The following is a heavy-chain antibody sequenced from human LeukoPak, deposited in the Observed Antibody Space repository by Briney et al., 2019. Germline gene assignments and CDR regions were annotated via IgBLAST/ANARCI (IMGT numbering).Heavy chain of an antibody. D-gene: IGHD4-17*01. V-gene: IGHV4-31*03. CDR2: IYYSGST. CDR3: ARRPDYGDLPFDY. J-gene: IGHJ4*02. Sequence: PSQTLSLTCTVSGGSISSGGYYWSWIRQHPGKGLEWIGCIYYSGSTYYNPSLKSRVTISVDTSKSQFSLKLSSVTAADTAVYYCARRPDYGDLPFDYWGQGTLVTVSS. CDR1: GGSISSGGYY.